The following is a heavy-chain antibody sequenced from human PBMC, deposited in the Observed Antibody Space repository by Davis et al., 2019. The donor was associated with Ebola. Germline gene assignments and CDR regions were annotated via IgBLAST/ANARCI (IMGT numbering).Heavy chain of an antibody. CDR3: ARIRGYSGYDWNYYYYYGMDV. Sequence: ASVKVSCKASGYTFTSYDINWVRQATGQGLEWMGWMNPNSGNTGYAQKFQGRVTMTRNTSISTAYMELSSLRSEDTAVYYCARIRGYSGYDWNYYYYYGMDVWGQGTTVTVSS. CDR1: GYTFTSYD. CDR2: MNPNSGNT. V-gene: IGHV1-8*01. D-gene: IGHD5-12*01. J-gene: IGHJ6*02.